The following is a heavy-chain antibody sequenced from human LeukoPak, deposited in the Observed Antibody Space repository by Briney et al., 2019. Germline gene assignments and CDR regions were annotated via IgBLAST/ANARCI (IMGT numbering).Heavy chain of an antibody. J-gene: IGHJ4*02. Sequence: SETLFLTCTVSGGSISSGEYYWSWIRQPPGNGVEWIGYIYYSGSTYYNPSLKSRVTISVDTSKNQFSLRLSSVTAADTAVYYCARAVDIVATHWGQGTLVTVSS. CDR1: GGSISSGEYY. CDR2: IYYSGST. V-gene: IGHV4-30-4*01. CDR3: ARAVDIVATH. D-gene: IGHD5-12*01.